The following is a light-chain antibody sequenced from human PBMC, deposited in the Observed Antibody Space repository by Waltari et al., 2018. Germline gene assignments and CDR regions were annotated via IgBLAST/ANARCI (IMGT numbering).Light chain of an antibody. Sequence: EIVTTQSPATLSVSPGERATLSCRASQSVSSKLAWYQQKPGQAPRLLIYGASTRATGLPARFSGSGSETEFTLTISNLQSEDFAVYYCQQYYNWPPYSFGQGTKLEIK. J-gene: IGKJ2*03. CDR1: QSVSSK. CDR2: GAS. CDR3: QQYYNWPPYS. V-gene: IGKV3-15*01.